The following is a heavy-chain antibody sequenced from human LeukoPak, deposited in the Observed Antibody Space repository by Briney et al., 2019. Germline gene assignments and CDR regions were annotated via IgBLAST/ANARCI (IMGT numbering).Heavy chain of an antibody. V-gene: IGHV1-2*06. CDR1: GYTFTCYY. J-gene: IGHJ4*02. Sequence: ASVKVSCKASGYTFTCYYMHWVQQAPGQGLEWMGRINPNSGGTNYAQKFQGRVTMTRDTSISTAYMELSRLRSDDTAVYYCASSMGFGELYIFDYWGQGTLVTVSS. CDR2: INPNSGGT. D-gene: IGHD3-10*01. CDR3: ASSMGFGELYIFDY.